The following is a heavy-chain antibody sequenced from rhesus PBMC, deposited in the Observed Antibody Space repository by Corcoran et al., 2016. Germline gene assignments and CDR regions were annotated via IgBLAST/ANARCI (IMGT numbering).Heavy chain of an antibody. CDR1: GGSVISSNW. J-gene: IGHJ4*01. V-gene: IGHV4-65*01. Sequence: QVQLQESGPGLVKPSETLSLTCAVSGGSVISSNWWSWIRQPPGKVLEWIGYISGSSGSTYYNPSLKSRVTISTDTSKNQFSLKLSSVTAADTAVYYCARSGYSSSIDYWGQGVLVTVSS. CDR2: ISGSSGST. D-gene: IGHD5-24*01. CDR3: ARSGYSSSIDY.